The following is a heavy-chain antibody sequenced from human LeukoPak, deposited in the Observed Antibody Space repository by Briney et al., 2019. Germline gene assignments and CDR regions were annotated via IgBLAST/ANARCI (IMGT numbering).Heavy chain of an antibody. CDR2: ISNSGGST. CDR1: GFTFSNYA. D-gene: IGHD2-15*01. J-gene: IGHJ6*02. V-gene: IGHV3-23*01. Sequence: LSGGSLRLSCAASGFTFSNYALSWVRQAPGKGPEWVSSISNSGGSTYYADPVKGRFTISRDNSKNTLYLQMNSLRAEDTAVYYCAKEVASLGYCSGGSCYPPFYYGMDVWGQGTTVTVSS. CDR3: AKEVASLGYCSGGSCYPPFYYGMDV.